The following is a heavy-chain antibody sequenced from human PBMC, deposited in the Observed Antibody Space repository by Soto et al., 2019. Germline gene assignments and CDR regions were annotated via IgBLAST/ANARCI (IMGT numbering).Heavy chain of an antibody. D-gene: IGHD3-9*01. J-gene: IGHJ4*02. V-gene: IGHV3-23*01. CDR2: ISGSGGST. Sequence: EVQLLESGGGLVQPGGSLRLSCAASGFTFSSYAMSWVRQAPGKGLEWVSAISGSGGSTYYADSVKGRFTISRDNSKNTLYLQMNSLRAEDTAVYYCAKDLVILTGYTNQILGVDYWGQGTLVTVSS. CDR1: GFTFSSYA. CDR3: AKDLVILTGYTNQILGVDY.